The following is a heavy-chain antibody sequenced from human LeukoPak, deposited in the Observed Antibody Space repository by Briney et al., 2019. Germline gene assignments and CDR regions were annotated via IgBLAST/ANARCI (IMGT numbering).Heavy chain of an antibody. Sequence: GASVKVSCKASGYTFTGYYMHWVRQAPGQGLEWMGWISAYNGNTNYAQKLQGRVTMTTDTSTSTAYMELRSLRSDDTAVYYCARDGRYAYPDDYYYMDVWGKGTTVTISS. CDR3: ARDGRYAYPDDYYYMDV. CDR1: GYTFTGYY. D-gene: IGHD1-26*01. CDR2: ISAYNGNT. V-gene: IGHV1-18*04. J-gene: IGHJ6*03.